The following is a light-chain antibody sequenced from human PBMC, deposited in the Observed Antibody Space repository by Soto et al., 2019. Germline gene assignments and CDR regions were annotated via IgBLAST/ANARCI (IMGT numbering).Light chain of an antibody. CDR2: GAS. CDR1: QSVRSNY. Sequence: EIVLTQSPGTLSLSSGETATLSCRASQSVRSNYLAWYQQKPGQAPRLLIYGASSRATGIPDRFGGSGSGTNFTLTISRLEPEDFAVYSCQQDASSQLTFGGGTKVEIK. V-gene: IGKV3-20*01. CDR3: QQDASSQLT. J-gene: IGKJ4*01.